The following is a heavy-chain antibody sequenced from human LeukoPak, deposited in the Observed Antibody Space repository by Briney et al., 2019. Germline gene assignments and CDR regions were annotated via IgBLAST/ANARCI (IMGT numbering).Heavy chain of an antibody. CDR1: GGSFSGYY. V-gene: IGHV4-34*01. D-gene: IGHD2-2*01. Sequence: SETLSLTCAVYGGSFSGYYWSWIRQPPGKGLEWIGEINHSGSTNYNPFLKSRVTISVDTSKNQFSLKLSSVTAADTAVYYCARGVIVVVLAAQKVLSWFDPWGQGTLVTVSS. CDR3: ARGVIVVVLAAQKVLSWFDP. CDR2: INHSGST. J-gene: IGHJ5*02.